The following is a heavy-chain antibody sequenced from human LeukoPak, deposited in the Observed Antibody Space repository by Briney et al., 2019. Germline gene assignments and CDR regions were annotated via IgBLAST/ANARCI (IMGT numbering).Heavy chain of an antibody. D-gene: IGHD3-10*01. CDR1: GFTFSDYY. J-gene: IGHJ6*03. CDR2: ISSSGSTI. CDR3: ASEMVRGYYYYYYMDV. V-gene: IGHV3-11*04. Sequence: PGGSLRLSCAASGFTFSDYYMSWIRQAPGKGLEWVSYISSSGSTIYYADSVKGRFTISRDNAKNSLYLQMNSLRAEDTAVYYCASEMVRGYYYYYYMDVWGKGTTVTVSS.